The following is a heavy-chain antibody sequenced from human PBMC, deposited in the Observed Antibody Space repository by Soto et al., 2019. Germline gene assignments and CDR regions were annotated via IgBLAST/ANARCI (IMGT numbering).Heavy chain of an antibody. Sequence: PSETLSLTCAVSCDSIIGIYHWAWIRQPPVRSLECIASIFHTGTTYYTPSLKSRVTISVDTSKNQFSLRLTSVTAADSAVYYCARGGTSGSGVFNWFDPWGQGTLVTVSS. CDR3: ARGGTSGSGVFNWFDP. CDR1: CDSIIGIYH. J-gene: IGHJ5*02. D-gene: IGHD3-10*01. CDR2: IFHTGTT. V-gene: IGHV4-38-2*01.